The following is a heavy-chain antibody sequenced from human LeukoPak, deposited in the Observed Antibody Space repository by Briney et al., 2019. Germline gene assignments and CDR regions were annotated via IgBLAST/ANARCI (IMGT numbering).Heavy chain of an antibody. D-gene: IGHD3-3*01. V-gene: IGHV4-59*01. CDR1: GVSISSYY. CDR2: IYYGGST. Sequence: SETLSLTCTVSGVSISSYYWSWIRQPPGKGLEWIVYIYYGGSTKYKPSLKSRVIISVDTSKNQFSLKLSSVTAADTAVYYCARGRFLDAFDIWGQGTMVSVSS. J-gene: IGHJ3*02. CDR3: ARGRFLDAFDI.